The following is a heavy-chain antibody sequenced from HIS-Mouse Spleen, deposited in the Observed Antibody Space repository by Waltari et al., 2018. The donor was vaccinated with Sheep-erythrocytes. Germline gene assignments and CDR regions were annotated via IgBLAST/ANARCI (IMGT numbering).Heavy chain of an antibody. V-gene: IGHV1-18*01. Sequence: QVQLVQSGAEVKKPGASVKVSCKASGYTFTSYGISWVRQAPGQGLEWMGWISAYNGNTTYARKLQGRVTMTTDTSTSTAYMELRSLRSDDTAVYYCASLTPPSYRYIAAAGTDYWGQGTLVTVSS. CDR3: ASLTPPSYRYIAAAGTDY. CDR2: ISAYNGNT. D-gene: IGHD6-13*01. CDR1: GYTFTSYG. J-gene: IGHJ4*02.